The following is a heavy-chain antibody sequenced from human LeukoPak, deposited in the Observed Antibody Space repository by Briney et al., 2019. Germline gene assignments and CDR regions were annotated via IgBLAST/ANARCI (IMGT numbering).Heavy chain of an antibody. D-gene: IGHD2-2*01. CDR3: ARDADIVVVPAPVQGWFDP. CDR2: TNSDGSST. J-gene: IGHJ5*02. V-gene: IGHV3-74*01. CDR1: GFTFSSYW. Sequence: GGSLRLSCAASGFTFSSYWMHWVRQAPGKGLVWVSRTNSDGSSTSYADSVKGRFTISRDNAKNTLYLQMNSLRAEDTAVYYCARDADIVVVPAPVQGWFDPWGQGTLVTVSS.